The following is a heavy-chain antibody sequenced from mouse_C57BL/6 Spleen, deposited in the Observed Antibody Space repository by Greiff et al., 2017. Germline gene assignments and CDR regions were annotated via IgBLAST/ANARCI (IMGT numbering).Heavy chain of an antibody. J-gene: IGHJ2*01. CDR2: IDPENGDT. CDR3: TTGATVFATKNY. CDR1: GFHIKDDY. D-gene: IGHD1-1*01. V-gene: IGHV14-4*01. Sequence: EVQLQQSGAELVRPGASVKLSCTASGFHIKDDYMHWVKQRPGQGLEWIGWIDPENGDTEYTSKFQGKATITADTSSNTAYLQLSSLTSEDTAVYYCTTGATVFATKNYWGQGTTLTVSS.